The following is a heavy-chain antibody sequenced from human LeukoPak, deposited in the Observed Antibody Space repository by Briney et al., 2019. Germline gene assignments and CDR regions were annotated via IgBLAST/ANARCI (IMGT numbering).Heavy chain of an antibody. D-gene: IGHD2-2*01. V-gene: IGHV5-51*01. CDR2: IYPGDSGT. CDR3: ARMGSHIVVPPVQY. J-gene: IGHJ4*01. Sequence: GESLKISCKGSGYTFSTYWIGWVRQKPGKGLEWMGIIYPGDSGTRYSPSFQGQVTISADKSINTVYLQWNSLKASDTAMYYCARMGSHIVVPPVQYWGHGTLVTVSS. CDR1: GYTFSTYW.